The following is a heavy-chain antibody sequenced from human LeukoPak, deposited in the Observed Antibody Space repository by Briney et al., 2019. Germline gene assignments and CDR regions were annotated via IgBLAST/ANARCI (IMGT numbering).Heavy chain of an antibody. J-gene: IGHJ3*02. D-gene: IGHD3-16*01. CDR3: ARDGDIGGDAFDI. CDR2: ISYDGSNK. CDR1: GFTFSSYA. V-gene: IGHV3-30-3*01. Sequence: PGGSLRLSCAASGFTFSSYAMHWVRQAPGKGLEWVAVISYDGSNKYYADSVKGRFTISRDNSKNTLYLQMNSLRAKDTAVYYCARDGDIGGDAFDIWGQGTMVTVSS.